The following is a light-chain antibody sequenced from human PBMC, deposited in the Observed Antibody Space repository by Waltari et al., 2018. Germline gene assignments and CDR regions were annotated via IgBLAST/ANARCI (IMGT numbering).Light chain of an antibody. CDR3: QAWDSSTYVV. Sequence: SYELTQPPSVSVSPGQTASITCSGDKLGDKYACWYKQTPGQSPVLVIYQDSKRPSGIPEGFSGSNCGNTAPLTISGTQAMDEADYYCQAWDSSTYVVFGGGTKLTVL. CDR2: QDS. CDR1: KLGDKY. V-gene: IGLV3-1*01. J-gene: IGLJ2*01.